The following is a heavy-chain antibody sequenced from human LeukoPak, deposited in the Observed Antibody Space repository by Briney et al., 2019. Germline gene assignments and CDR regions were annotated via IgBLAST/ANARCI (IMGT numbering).Heavy chain of an antibody. Sequence: GGSLRLSCAASGFTFSSYWMHWVRQAPAKGLVWVSRINSDGSSTSYADSVKGRFTISRDNAKNTLYLQMHSLRAEDTAVYYCAREKPPGSGYLSWGQGTLVTVSS. J-gene: IGHJ1*01. CDR2: INSDGSST. D-gene: IGHD3-3*01. CDR1: GFTFSSYW. V-gene: IGHV3-74*01. CDR3: AREKPPGSGYLS.